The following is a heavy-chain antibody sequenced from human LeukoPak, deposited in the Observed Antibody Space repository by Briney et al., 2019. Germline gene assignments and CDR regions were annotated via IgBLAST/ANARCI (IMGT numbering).Heavy chain of an antibody. J-gene: IGHJ6*02. CDR3: ARVSPLYCSSTSCYTSESNSEYIYYYYGMDV. Sequence: SQTLSLTCTVSGGSISSGNYYWSWIRQHPGKGLEWIGYIYYSGSTNYNPSLKSRVTISVDTSKNQFSLKLSSVTAADTAVYYCARVSPLYCSSTSCYTSESNSEYIYYYYGMDVWGQGTTVTVSS. D-gene: IGHD2-2*02. CDR1: GGSISSGNYY. CDR2: IYYSGST. V-gene: IGHV4-61*01.